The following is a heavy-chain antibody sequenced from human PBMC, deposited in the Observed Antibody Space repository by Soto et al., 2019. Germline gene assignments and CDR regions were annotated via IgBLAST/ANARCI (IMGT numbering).Heavy chain of an antibody. V-gene: IGHV1-18*01. CDR3: ARDTSFYFDY. D-gene: IGHD2-2*01. J-gene: IGHJ4*02. CDR2: ITPYNGNT. Sequence: ASVKVSCKASGGTFSSYAISWVRQAPGQGLEWVGWITPYNGNTNYGQNFQGRVTMTADTSTSTAYMELGSLTTDDTAVYYCARDTSFYFDYWRQGTRVTVSS. CDR1: GGTFSSYA.